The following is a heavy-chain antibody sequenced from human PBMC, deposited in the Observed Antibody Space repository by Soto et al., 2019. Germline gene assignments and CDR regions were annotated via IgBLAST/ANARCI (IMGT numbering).Heavy chain of an antibody. CDR2: IWYDGSNK. CDR1: GFTFSSYG. J-gene: IGHJ4*02. Sequence: PGGSLRLSCAASGFTFSSYGMHWVRQAPGKGLEWVAVIWYDGSNKYYADSVKGRFTISRDNSKNTLYLQMNSLRAEDTAVYYCASLSSGYSYGYDYWGQGTLVTAPQ. V-gene: IGHV3-33*01. CDR3: ASLSSGYSYGYDY. D-gene: IGHD5-18*01.